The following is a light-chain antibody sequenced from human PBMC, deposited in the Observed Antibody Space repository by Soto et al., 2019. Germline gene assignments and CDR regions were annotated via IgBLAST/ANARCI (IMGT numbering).Light chain of an antibody. CDR2: DAS. J-gene: IGKJ1*01. Sequence: IQMTQSPSTLSASVGDRFTITFRASQSISSWLAWYQQKPGKAPKLLVYDASSLESGVPSRFSGSGSGTEFTLTISSLQPDDFPTYYCQQYNSYSPTWTFGQGTKVDIK. CDR3: QQYNSYSPTWT. V-gene: IGKV1-5*01. CDR1: QSISSW.